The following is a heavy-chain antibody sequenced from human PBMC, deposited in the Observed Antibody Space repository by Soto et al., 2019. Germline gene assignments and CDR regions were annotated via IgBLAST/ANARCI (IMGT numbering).Heavy chain of an antibody. CDR3: AKNGQPPYYYYGLDV. J-gene: IGHJ6*02. D-gene: IGHD2-8*01. CDR2: ISGYNGDT. Sequence: ASVKVSCKASGYTFTRYCISWVRQAPGQGLEWMGWISGYNGDTNYAQKFQGRVSMTIDTSTTTAYMELRGLTSDVTAVYYCAKNGQPPYYYYGLDVWGQGTTVTVSS. V-gene: IGHV1-18*01. CDR1: GYTFTRYC.